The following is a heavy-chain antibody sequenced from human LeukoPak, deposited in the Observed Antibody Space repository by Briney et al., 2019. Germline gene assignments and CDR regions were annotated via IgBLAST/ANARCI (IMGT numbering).Heavy chain of an antibody. CDR3: ARDTYYYDN. CDR2: IKHDGSDK. Sequence: GGSLRLSCAASGFTFSNYWMSWVRQAPGKGLEWVANIKHDGSDKYYVDSVKGRFTISRDNAKNSLYLQVNSLRAGDTAVYYCARDTYYYDNWGQGTLVTVSS. V-gene: IGHV3-7*04. D-gene: IGHD3-16*01. CDR1: GFTFSNYW. J-gene: IGHJ4*02.